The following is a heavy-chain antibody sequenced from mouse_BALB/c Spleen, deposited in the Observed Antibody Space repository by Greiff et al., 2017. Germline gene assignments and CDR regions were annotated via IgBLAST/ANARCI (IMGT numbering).Heavy chain of an antibody. J-gene: IGHJ4*01. V-gene: IGHV5-6-5*01. CDR2: ISSGGST. CDR3: AREPPYYGNSYAMDY. Sequence: EVKLVESGGGLVKPGGSLKLSCAASGFTFSSYALSWVRQTPEKRLEWVASISSGGSTYYPDSVKGRFTIYRDNARNILYLQMSSLRSEDTAMYYCAREPPYYGNSYAMDYWGQGTSVTVSS. D-gene: IGHD2-10*01. CDR1: GFTFSSYA.